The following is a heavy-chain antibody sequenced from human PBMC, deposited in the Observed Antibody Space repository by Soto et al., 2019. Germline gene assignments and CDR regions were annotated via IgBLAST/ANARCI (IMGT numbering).Heavy chain of an antibody. CDR3: EKDMPGLRPSSVFDY. CDR1: GFTFDDYA. V-gene: IGHV3-9*01. Sequence: GGSLRLSCAASGFTFDDYAMHWVRQAPGKGLEWVSGISWNSGSIGYADSVKGRFTISRDNAKNSLYLRMISLRAEDTALYYCEKDMPGLRPSSVFDYWGQGTLVTVSS. CDR2: ISWNSGSI. D-gene: IGHD4-17*01. J-gene: IGHJ4*02.